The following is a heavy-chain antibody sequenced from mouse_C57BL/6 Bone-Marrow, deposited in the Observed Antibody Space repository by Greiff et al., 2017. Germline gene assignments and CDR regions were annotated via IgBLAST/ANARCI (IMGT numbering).Heavy chain of an antibody. CDR2: INPNNGGT. CDR1: GYTFTDYY. Sequence: EVQLQQSGPELVKPGASVKISCKASGYTFTDYYMNWVKQSHGTSLEWIGDINPNNGGTRYNQQFKGKATLTVDKSSSTAYMELRSLTSADSAVYYCARGGFKFITTVVASYYAMDYWGQGTSVTVSS. D-gene: IGHD1-1*01. J-gene: IGHJ4*01. CDR3: ARGGFKFITTVVASYYAMDY. V-gene: IGHV1-26*01.